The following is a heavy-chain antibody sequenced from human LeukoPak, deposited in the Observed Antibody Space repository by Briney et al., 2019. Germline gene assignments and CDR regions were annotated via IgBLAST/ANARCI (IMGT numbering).Heavy chain of an antibody. V-gene: IGHV3-21*01. CDR3: ARDKGATLYYYYGMDV. CDR2: ISSSSSYL. CDR1: GFTFSSYS. J-gene: IGHJ6*02. D-gene: IGHD1-26*01. Sequence: GGSLRLSCAASGFTFSSYSMNWVRQAPGKGLEWVSSISSSSSYLYYADSVKGRFTISRDNAKNSLYLQMNSLRAEDTAVYYCARDKGATLYYYYGMDVWGQGTTVTVSS.